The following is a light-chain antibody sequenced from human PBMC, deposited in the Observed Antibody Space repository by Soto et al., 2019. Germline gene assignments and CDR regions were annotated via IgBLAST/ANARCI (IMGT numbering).Light chain of an antibody. Sequence: QSVLTQPASVSGSPGQSIVISCTGTSSDVGAYNYVSWYQQYPGKVPKLMIYDVNNRPSGVSNRFSGSKSGNTASLTISVLQAEHEADYYCCSYTTTDIYVFGTGTKVTVL. CDR2: DVN. V-gene: IGLV2-14*03. CDR1: SSDVGAYNY. CDR3: CSYTTTDIYV. J-gene: IGLJ1*01.